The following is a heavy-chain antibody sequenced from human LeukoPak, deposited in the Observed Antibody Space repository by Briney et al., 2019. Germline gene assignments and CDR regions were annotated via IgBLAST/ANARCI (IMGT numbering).Heavy chain of an antibody. Sequence: PGRSLRLSCAASGFTFSSYGMHWVRQAPGKGLEWVAVIWYDGSNKYYADSVKGRFTISRDNSKNTLYLQMNSLRAEDTAVYYCARDGDCGGDCYSDPYYYYYGMDAWGQGTTVTVSS. J-gene: IGHJ6*02. CDR2: IWYDGSNK. V-gene: IGHV3-33*01. CDR1: GFTFSSYG. CDR3: ARDGDCGGDCYSDPYYYYYGMDA. D-gene: IGHD2-21*02.